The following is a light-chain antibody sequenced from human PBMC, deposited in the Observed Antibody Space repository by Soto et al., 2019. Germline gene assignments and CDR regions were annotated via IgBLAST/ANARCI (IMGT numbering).Light chain of an antibody. CDR2: EVS. V-gene: IGLV2-14*01. Sequence: QSALTQPASVSGSPGQSITISCTGTSSDVGGYNYVSWYQQHPGKAPKLMIYEVSNRPSGVSNRFSGSKSGNTASLTISGRPAVDGADYYCSSYTSSSTLVFGGGTKLTVL. J-gene: IGLJ3*02. CDR3: SSYTSSSTLV. CDR1: SSDVGGYNY.